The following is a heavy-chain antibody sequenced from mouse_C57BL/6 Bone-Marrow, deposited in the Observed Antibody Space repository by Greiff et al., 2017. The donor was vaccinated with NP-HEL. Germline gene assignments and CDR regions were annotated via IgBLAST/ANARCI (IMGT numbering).Heavy chain of an antibody. J-gene: IGHJ2*01. CDR3: VRRGYFDY. D-gene: IGHD1-1*02. CDR1: GFSFNTYA. Sequence: EVQVVESGGGLVQPTGSLKLSCAASGFSFNTYAMNWVRQAPGKGLEWVARIRSKSNNYATYYADSVKDRFAISRDDSESMLYLQMNNLKTEDTAMYYCVRRGYFDYWGQGTTLTVSS. CDR2: IRSKSNNYAT. V-gene: IGHV10-1*01.